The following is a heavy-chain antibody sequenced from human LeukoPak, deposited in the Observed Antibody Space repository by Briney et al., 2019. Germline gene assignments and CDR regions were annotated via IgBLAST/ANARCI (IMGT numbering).Heavy chain of an antibody. CDR2: ISSDSSTI. V-gene: IGHV3-11*04. CDR1: GFTFSDYY. CDR3: ANTEYQRLGTDY. D-gene: IGHD2-2*01. Sequence: GGSLRLSCAASGFTFSDYYMSWLRQAPGRGLEWVSYISSDSSTIYYADSVKGRFTISRDNAKNSLYLQMNSLRTEDTAVYYCANTEYQRLGTDYWGQGTLVTVSS. J-gene: IGHJ4*02.